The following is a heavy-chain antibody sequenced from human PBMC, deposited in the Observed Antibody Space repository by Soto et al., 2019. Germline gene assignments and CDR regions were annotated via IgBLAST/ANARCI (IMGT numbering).Heavy chain of an antibody. CDR2: ILPLFAPA. V-gene: IGHV1-69*13. Sequence: SVKVSCKASGGSFGGYGLSWVRQAPGQGLEWMGGILPLFAPANYAQKFQGRVTITADESASAGYLELNSLRSEDTAVYYCARGGHVVVVTAALDYWGQGTLVTVSS. CDR1: GGSFGGYG. D-gene: IGHD2-21*02. J-gene: IGHJ4*02. CDR3: ARGGHVVVVTAALDY.